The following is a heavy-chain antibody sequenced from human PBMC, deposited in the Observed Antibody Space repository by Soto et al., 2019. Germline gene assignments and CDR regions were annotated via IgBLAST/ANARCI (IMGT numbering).Heavy chain of an antibody. D-gene: IGHD3-16*01. J-gene: IGHJ2*01. V-gene: IGHV3-53*01. Sequence: GGSLRLSCAASGFTVSSNYMSWVRQAPGKGLEWVSVIYSDGSTYYADSVKGRFTISRDNSKNTLYLQMNSLRAEDTAVYYCARAVMQRRLRLDLWGRGTLVTVSS. CDR2: IYSDGST. CDR1: GFTVSSNY. CDR3: ARAVMQRRLRLDL.